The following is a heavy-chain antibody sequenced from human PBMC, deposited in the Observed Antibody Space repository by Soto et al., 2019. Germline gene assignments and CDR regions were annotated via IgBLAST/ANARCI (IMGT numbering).Heavy chain of an antibody. CDR1: GGSISSSSYY. J-gene: IGHJ6*03. CDR2: IYYSGST. Sequence: PSETLSLTCTVSGGSISSSSYYWGWIRQPPGKGLEWIESIYYSGSTYYNPSLKSRVTISVDTSKNQFSLKLSSVTAADTAVYYCARDGDARYNWNLSYMDVWGKGTTVTVSS. V-gene: IGHV4-39*02. D-gene: IGHD1-20*01. CDR3: ARDGDARYNWNLSYMDV.